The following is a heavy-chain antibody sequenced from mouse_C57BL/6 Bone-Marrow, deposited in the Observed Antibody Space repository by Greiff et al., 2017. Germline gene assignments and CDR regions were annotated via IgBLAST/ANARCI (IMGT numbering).Heavy chain of an antibody. V-gene: IGHV3-6*01. J-gene: IGHJ4*01. D-gene: IGHD2-4*01. Sequence: EVKLMESGPGLVKPSQSLSLTCSVTGYSITSGYYWNWIRQFPGNKLEWMGYISYDGSNNYNPSLKNRISITRDTSKNQFFLKLNSVTTEDTATYYCARVRVYYDYDAYYYAMDYWGQGTSVTVSS. CDR3: ARVRVYYDYDAYYYAMDY. CDR1: GYSITSGYY. CDR2: ISYDGSN.